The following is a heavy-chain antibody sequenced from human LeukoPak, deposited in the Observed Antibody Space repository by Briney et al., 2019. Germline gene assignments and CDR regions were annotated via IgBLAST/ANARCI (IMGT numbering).Heavy chain of an antibody. CDR2: INHLGNT. J-gene: IGHJ5*01. V-gene: IGHV4-30-2*01. CDR1: GFSLSTSGMF. Sequence: ESGPTLVNPTQTLTLTCTFSGFSLSTSGMFVSWIRQAPGKGLEWIGEINHLGNTKKSPSLKGRVTLAVDTSKNQFSLRVTSVTAADTAVYYCARGSPKLDSWGQGTPVTVSS. CDR3: ARGSPKLDS.